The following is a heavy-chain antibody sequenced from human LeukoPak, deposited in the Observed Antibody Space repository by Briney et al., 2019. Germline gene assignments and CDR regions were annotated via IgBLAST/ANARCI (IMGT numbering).Heavy chain of an antibody. CDR3: ARGGSVKYSTHGGFDY. J-gene: IGHJ4*02. CDR2: ISSGSSYI. V-gene: IGHV3-21*04. Sequence: GGSLRLSCAASGLTFSRYSMNWVRQAPGKGLEWVSSISSGSSYIYYADSVKGRFTISRDNAKKSLYLQMNSLRAEDTAVYYCARGGSVKYSTHGGFDYWGQGTLVTVSS. CDR1: GLTFSRYS. D-gene: IGHD2-2*01.